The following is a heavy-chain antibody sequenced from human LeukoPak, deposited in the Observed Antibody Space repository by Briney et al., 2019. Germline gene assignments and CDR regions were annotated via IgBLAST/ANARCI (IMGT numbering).Heavy chain of an antibody. CDR1: GGSISSSSYY. Sequence: HSETLSLTCTVSGGSISSSSYYWGWIRQPPGKGLEWIGSIYYSGSTYYNPSLKSRITLSVDTSKNQFSLKLSSVTAADTAVYYCARGQGWFGEVNAFDIWGQGTMVTVSS. D-gene: IGHD3-10*01. CDR3: ARGQGWFGEVNAFDI. J-gene: IGHJ3*02. V-gene: IGHV4-39*07. CDR2: IYYSGST.